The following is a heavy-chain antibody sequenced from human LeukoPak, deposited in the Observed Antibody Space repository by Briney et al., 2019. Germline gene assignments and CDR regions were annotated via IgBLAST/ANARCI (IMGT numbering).Heavy chain of an antibody. J-gene: IGHJ2*01. CDR3: AKLIRYVTIYDF. D-gene: IGHD3/OR15-3a*01. Sequence: GGSLRLSCAASGFTFSRFWMSWVRQAPGKGLEWVASINQDESRKHYSDSVRGRFTISRDNTRNSLSLHMDSLSVDVTAIYYCAKLIRYVTIYDFWGRGALVTVSS. CDR1: GFTFSRFW. V-gene: IGHV3-7*01. CDR2: INQDESRK.